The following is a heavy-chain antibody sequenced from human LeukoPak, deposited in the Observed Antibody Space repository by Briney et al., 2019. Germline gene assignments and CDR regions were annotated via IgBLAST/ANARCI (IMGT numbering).Heavy chain of an antibody. CDR2: ISYDGSNK. CDR1: GFTFSSYG. V-gene: IGHV3-30*18. J-gene: IGHJ4*02. Sequence: GVSLRLSCAASGFTFSSYGMHWVRQAPGKGLEWVAVISYDGSNKYYADSVKGRFTISRDNSKNTLYLQMNSLRAEDTAVYYCAKDTGETGGYYFDYWGQGTLVTVSS. CDR3: AKDTGETGGYYFDY. D-gene: IGHD2-21*01.